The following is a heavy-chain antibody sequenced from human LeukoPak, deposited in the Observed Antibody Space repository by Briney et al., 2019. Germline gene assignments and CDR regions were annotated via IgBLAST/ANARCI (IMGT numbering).Heavy chain of an antibody. CDR1: GGSFSGYY. CDR2: INHSGST. D-gene: IGHD2-2*01. Sequence: SETLSLTCAVYGGSFSGYYWSWIRQPPGKGLEWIGEINHSGSTNYNPSLKSRVTMSVDTSKNQFSLKLSSVTAADTAVYYCARGPSPRIVVVPAAMFIARFDYWGQGTLVTVSS. J-gene: IGHJ4*02. V-gene: IGHV4-34*01. CDR3: ARGPSPRIVVVPAAMFIARFDY.